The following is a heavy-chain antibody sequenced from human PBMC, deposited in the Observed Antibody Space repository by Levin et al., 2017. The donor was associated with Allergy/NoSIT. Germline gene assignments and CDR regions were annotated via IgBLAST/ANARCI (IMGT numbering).Heavy chain of an antibody. V-gene: IGHV3-33*01. Sequence: PGGSLRLSCAASGFSFSSYGMHWVRQAPGKGLEWVAVIWFDGSNEYYVDSVKGRFTISRDNSKNTLYLQMNTLRAEDTAVYYCARGCWRHGASCYSDYWGQGTLVTVSS. CDR2: IWFDGSNE. D-gene: IGHD2-15*01. CDR1: GFSFSSYG. J-gene: IGHJ4*02. CDR3: ARGCWRHGASCYSDY.